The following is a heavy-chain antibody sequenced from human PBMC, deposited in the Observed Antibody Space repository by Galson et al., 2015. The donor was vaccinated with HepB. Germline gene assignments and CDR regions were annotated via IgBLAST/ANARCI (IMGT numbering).Heavy chain of an antibody. CDR2: IIPILGIA. J-gene: IGHJ2*01. V-gene: IGHV1-69*04. CDR1: GGTFSSYA. D-gene: IGHD6-13*01. Sequence: SVKVSCKASGGTFSSYAISWVRQAPGQGLEWMGRIIPILGIANYAQKFQGRVTITADKSTSTAYMELSSLRSEDTAVYYCASPPREPRYSSSWWYFDLWGRGTLVTVSS. CDR3: ASPPREPRYSSSWWYFDL.